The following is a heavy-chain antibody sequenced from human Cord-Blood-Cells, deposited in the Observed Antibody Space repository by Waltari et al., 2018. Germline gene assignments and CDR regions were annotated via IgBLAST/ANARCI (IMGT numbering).Heavy chain of an antibody. V-gene: IGHV3-48*01. CDR2: MSSSSSTI. Sequence: EVQLVESGGGLVQPGGSLRLSCAASGFTFSSYSMNWVRQAPGKGLEGVSYMSSSSSTIYYADSVKGRFTISRDNAKNSLYLQMNSLRAEDTAVYYCARPYCGGDCYYFDYWGQGTLVTVSS. CDR1: GFTFSSYS. J-gene: IGHJ4*02. CDR3: ARPYCGGDCYYFDY. D-gene: IGHD2-21*01.